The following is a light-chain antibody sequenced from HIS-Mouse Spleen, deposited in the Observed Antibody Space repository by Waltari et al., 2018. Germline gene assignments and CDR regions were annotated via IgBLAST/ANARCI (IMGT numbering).Light chain of an antibody. J-gene: IGKJ3*01. CDR2: DAS. CDR1: QGISSA. Sequence: AIQWTESPSSLSACVGDRLAITCRASQGISSARAWYQQKPGKAPKLLIYDASSLESGVPSRFSGSGSATDFTLTISSLQPEDFATYYCQQFNSYPFTFGPGTKVDIK. CDR3: QQFNSYPFT. V-gene: IGKV1-13*02.